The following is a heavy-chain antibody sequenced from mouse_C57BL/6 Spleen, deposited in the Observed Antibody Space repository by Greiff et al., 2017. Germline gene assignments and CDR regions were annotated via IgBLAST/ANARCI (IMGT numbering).Heavy chain of an antibody. Sequence: EVKLQQSGPELVQPGASVKISCTASGYTFTDYYMNWVKQSHGKSLEWIGDINPNNGGTSYNKKFKGKATLTVDKSSSTANMELRSLKSEDSAVDYWARNDGSSGAYAMDYWGQGTSVTVSS. D-gene: IGHD1-1*01. V-gene: IGHV1-26*01. CDR2: INPNNGGT. CDR3: ARNDGSSGAYAMDY. CDR1: GYTFTDYY. J-gene: IGHJ4*01.